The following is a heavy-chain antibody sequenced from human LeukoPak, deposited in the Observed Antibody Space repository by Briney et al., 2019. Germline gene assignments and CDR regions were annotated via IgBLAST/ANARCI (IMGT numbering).Heavy chain of an antibody. Sequence: PGGSLRLSCAASGFTFSSYSMNWVRQAPGKGLEWVSSISSSNSYIYYADSVKGRFTISRDNAKNSLYLQMNSLRAEDTAVYYCARVYLWAYDIFDAFDIWGQGTMVTVSS. J-gene: IGHJ3*02. CDR1: GFTFSSYS. CDR3: ARVYLWAYDIFDAFDI. V-gene: IGHV3-21*01. D-gene: IGHD3-9*01. CDR2: ISSSNSYI.